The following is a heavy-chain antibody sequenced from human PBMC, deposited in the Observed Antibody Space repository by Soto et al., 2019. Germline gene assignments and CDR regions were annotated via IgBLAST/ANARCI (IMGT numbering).Heavy chain of an antibody. D-gene: IGHD3-3*01. J-gene: IGHJ5*02. CDR3: ASMRFGEVPYWFDP. CDR2: VYYTGTT. V-gene: IGHV4-61*01. CDR1: GGFVSSASYF. Sequence: QVQLQESGPGLVKPSETLSLTCTVSGGFVSSASYFWSWIRQPPGQEMEFIAYVYYTGTTKYSPSLKSRASISLDTSKNQFSLKLSSVTTADTASYYCASMRFGEVPYWFDPWGQGILVTVS.